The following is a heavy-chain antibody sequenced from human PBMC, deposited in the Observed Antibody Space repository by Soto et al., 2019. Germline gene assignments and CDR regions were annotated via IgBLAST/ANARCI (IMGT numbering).Heavy chain of an antibody. Sequence: QVQLVQSGVEVKKPGASMKISCRTSGYTFTNYAINWVRQAPGQGLEWVAWISTQSGTTKYGQRLQGRVTVTTDTSTSTAYMELRHLRSDDTALSYCARGGYKDSWGQGTLVTVSS. CDR3: ARGGYKDS. CDR1: GYTFTNYA. V-gene: IGHV1-18*01. CDR2: ISTQSGTT. J-gene: IGHJ4*02. D-gene: IGHD5-12*01.